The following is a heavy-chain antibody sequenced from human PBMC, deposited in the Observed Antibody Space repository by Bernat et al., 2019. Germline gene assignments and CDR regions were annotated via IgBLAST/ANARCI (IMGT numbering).Heavy chain of an antibody. J-gene: IGHJ3*02. CDR1: GGTFSSYA. D-gene: IGHD5-12*01. CDR3: AREGYSGYEDHDAFDI. CDR2: IIPIFGTA. V-gene: IGHV1-69*01. Sequence: QVQLEQSGAEVKKPGSSVKVSCKASGGTFSSYAISWVRQAPGQGLEWMGGIIPIFGTANYAQKFQGRVTITADESTSTAYMELSSLRSEDTAVYYCAREGYSGYEDHDAFDIWGQGTMVTVSS.